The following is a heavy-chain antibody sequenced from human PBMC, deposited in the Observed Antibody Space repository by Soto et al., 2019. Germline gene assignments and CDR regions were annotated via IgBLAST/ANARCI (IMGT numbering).Heavy chain of an antibody. CDR1: GFTFSDFG. CDR3: ARVSTTWEDDY. J-gene: IGHJ4*02. CDR2: ISSGSDTI. D-gene: IGHD2-2*01. Sequence: EVRLVESGGGLVQPGGSLRLSCVVSGFTFSDFGVNWVRQAPGKGLEWISYISSGSDTIYYADSVKGRFTISRDDAKNSLFLQMNSLRDEDTAVYFCARVSTTWEDDYWGGGTLVTVSS. V-gene: IGHV3-48*02.